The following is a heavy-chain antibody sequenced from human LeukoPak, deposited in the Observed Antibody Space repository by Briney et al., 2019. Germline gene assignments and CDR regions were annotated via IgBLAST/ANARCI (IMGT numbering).Heavy chain of an antibody. D-gene: IGHD6-19*01. CDR3: ARDKGYSSGKDI. V-gene: IGHV3-33*01. J-gene: IGHJ3*02. CDR1: GFTFSSYG. Sequence: TGRSLRLSCAASGFTFSSYGMHWVRQAPGKGLEWVAFIWYDGSNKYYADSVKGRFTISRDNSKNTLYLQMNSLRAEDTAVYYCARDKGYSSGKDIWGQGKMVTVSS. CDR2: IWYDGSNK.